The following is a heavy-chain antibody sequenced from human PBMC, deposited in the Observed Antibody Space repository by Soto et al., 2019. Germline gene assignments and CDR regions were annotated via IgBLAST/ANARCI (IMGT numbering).Heavy chain of an antibody. CDR2: INPNGGST. Sequence: QVQLVQSGAEVKKPGASVKVSCKASGYTFTSYHMHWVRQAPGQGLEWMGIINPNGGSTSYAQKFQGRVNMTRDTSTSTVYMELSSLRSEDTAVYYCAFQAVAAEIDYWGQGTLVTVSS. CDR1: GYTFTSYH. J-gene: IGHJ4*02. D-gene: IGHD6-19*01. V-gene: IGHV1-46*01. CDR3: AFQAVAAEIDY.